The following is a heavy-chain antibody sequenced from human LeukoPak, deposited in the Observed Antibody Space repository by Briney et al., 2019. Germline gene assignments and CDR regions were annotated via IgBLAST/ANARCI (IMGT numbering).Heavy chain of an antibody. D-gene: IGHD5-24*01. CDR3: AREMTIITYSFDS. CDR2: ISGSGDST. CDR1: GFTFSNYA. Sequence: PGGSLRLSCAASGFTFSNYAMSWVRQAPGKGLEWVSGISGSGDSTYYADSVRGRFIISRDNSKNTLYLQMNSLRAEDTAVYYCAREMTIITYSFDSWGQGTLVTVSS. V-gene: IGHV3-23*01. J-gene: IGHJ4*02.